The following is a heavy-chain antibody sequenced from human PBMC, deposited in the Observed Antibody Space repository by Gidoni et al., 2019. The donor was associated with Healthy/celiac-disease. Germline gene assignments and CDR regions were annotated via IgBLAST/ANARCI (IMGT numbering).Heavy chain of an antibody. CDR2: IRYDGSNK. D-gene: IGHD3-22*01. J-gene: IGHJ4*02. CDR3: ANRPSMIVPFDY. Sequence: QVHLVESGGGVVQPGGSLILSCAASGFTFSSYGMHWVRQAPGKGLEWVAVIRYDGSNKYYADSVKGRFTISRDNSKNTLYLKMNSMRAEETAVDYWANRPSMIVPFDYWGQGTLVTVSS. V-gene: IGHV3-30*02. CDR1: GFTFSSYG.